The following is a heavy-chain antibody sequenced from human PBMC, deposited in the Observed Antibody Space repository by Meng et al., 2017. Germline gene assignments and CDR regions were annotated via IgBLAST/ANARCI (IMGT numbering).Heavy chain of an antibody. D-gene: IGHD3-22*01. J-gene: IGHJ6*02. CDR2: IYYSGST. V-gene: IGHV4-61*01. Sequence: SETLSLTCTVSGGSVSSASHYWSWIRQPPGKGLEWIGYIYYSGSTNYNPSLKSRVTISVDTSKNQFSLKLSSVTAADTAVYYCARDTPDHYYYDSSGRYYYGMDVWGQGTTVTVSS. CDR1: GGSVSSASHY. CDR3: ARDTPDHYYYDSSGRYYYGMDV.